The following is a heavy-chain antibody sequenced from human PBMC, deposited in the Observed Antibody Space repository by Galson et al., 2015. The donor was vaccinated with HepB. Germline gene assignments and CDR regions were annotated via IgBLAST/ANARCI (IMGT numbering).Heavy chain of an antibody. CDR1: GFILSSYG. D-gene: IGHD4-23*01. CDR3: ARGRGADYGGNTGHFDY. J-gene: IGHJ4*02. Sequence: CAASGFILSSYGMHWVRQAPGKRLEWVAVIWYDGSKKYYADSVKGRFTISRDNSKSTLYLQMDSLRVEDTAMFYCARGRGADYGGNTGHFDYWGQGTLVTVSS. V-gene: IGHV3-33*01. CDR2: IWYDGSKK.